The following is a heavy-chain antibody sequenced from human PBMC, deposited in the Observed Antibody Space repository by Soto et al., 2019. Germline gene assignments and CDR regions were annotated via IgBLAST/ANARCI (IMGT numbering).Heavy chain of an antibody. Sequence: GGSLRLSCVASVFPFGANAMSWIRQAPGKGLEWVSGLSNTGRRTSYADSVKGRFNISRDNSENTVYLQMNSLRVEDTAVYYCATEMGATQGPFDNWGQGTLVTVSS. D-gene: IGHD1-26*01. CDR1: VFPFGANA. V-gene: IGHV3-23*01. CDR2: LSNTGRRT. J-gene: IGHJ4*02. CDR3: ATEMGATQGPFDN.